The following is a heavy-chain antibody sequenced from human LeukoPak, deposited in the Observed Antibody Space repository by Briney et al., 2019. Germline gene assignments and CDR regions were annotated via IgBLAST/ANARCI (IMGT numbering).Heavy chain of an antibody. V-gene: IGHV3-11*04. CDR1: GFTFSGYY. D-gene: IGHD4-17*01. CDR2: ISSLSTSI. Sequence: KAGGSLRLSCAASGFTFSGYYMSWIRQAPGKGLEWVSYISSLSTSIYYTDSVKGRFTISRDNAKNSLYLQMNNLRAEDTAVYYCARTIPGDYGDYGYYFDYWGQGTLVTVSS. J-gene: IGHJ4*02. CDR3: ARTIPGDYGDYGYYFDY.